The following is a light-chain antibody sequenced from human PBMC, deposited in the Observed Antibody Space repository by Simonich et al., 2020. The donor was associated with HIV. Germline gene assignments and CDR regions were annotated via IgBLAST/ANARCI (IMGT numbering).Light chain of an antibody. V-gene: IGLV2-14*01. CDR1: SNDGGGYNY. Sequence: QSALTQPASASGSPGQSVTISCTGTSNDGGGYNYVSWYQQHPGKAPKLMIYEVTMRPPGVSNRFAGSKSGNTASLTISGRQAEDEAHYYCSSYIISGVFGGGTKLTVL. CDR3: SSYIISGV. CDR2: EVT. J-gene: IGLJ3*02.